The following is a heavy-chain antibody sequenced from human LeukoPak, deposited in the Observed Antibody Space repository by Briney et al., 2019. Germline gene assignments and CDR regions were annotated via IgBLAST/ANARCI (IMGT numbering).Heavy chain of an antibody. V-gene: IGHV4-39*01. CDR3: ASDTSGYYYFDH. CDR2: IYYSGST. J-gene: IGHJ4*02. D-gene: IGHD3-22*01. Sequence: PSETLSLTCTVSGGSIRSTNYYWGWIRQSPGKGLEWIGSIYYSGSTYYNPSLKSRVTISVDTSKNQFSLKLSSVTAADTAVYYCASDTSGYYYFDHWGQGTLATVSS. CDR1: GGSIRSTNYY.